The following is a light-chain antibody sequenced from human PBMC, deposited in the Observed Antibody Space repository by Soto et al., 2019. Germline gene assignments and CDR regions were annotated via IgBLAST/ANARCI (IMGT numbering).Light chain of an antibody. CDR2: KVS. CDR1: QSLVYNDGNTY. V-gene: IGKV2-30*01. Sequence: DVVMTQSPLSLPVILGQPASISCRSSQSLVYNDGNTYLNWFQQRPGQSPRRLIYKVSNRDSGVPDRFSGSGSGTDFTLKISRVEAEDVGVYYCMQGTHWPLTVGGGTKVEIK. J-gene: IGKJ4*01. CDR3: MQGTHWPLT.